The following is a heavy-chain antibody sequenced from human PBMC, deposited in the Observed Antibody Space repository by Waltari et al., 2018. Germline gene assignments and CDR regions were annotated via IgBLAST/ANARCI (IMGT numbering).Heavy chain of an antibody. V-gene: IGHV3-7*01. D-gene: IGHD3-22*01. J-gene: IGHJ4*02. CDR2: IKEDGSEK. Sequence: EVQLVESGGGLVQPGGSLRLSCAASGFTFSSYWMSWVRQAPGEGLEWVANIKEDGSEKYYVDSVKGRFTISRDNAKNSLYLQMNSLRAEDTAVYYCARDGGYYPDFDYWGQGTLVTVSS. CDR1: GFTFSSYW. CDR3: ARDGGYYPDFDY.